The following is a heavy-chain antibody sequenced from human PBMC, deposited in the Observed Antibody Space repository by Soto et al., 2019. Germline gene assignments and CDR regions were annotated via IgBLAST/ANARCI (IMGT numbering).Heavy chain of an antibody. Sequence: EVQLVESGGGLVQPGGSLRLSCAASGFSFSTYSMNWVRQAPGKGLEWVSYISSRSYTIYYIDSVKGRFTISRDNAKRSLYVQMTSLRDEETARYYCARGGSSSDNGMDVWGQGTRVTVSS. V-gene: IGHV3-48*02. CDR3: ARGGSSSDNGMDV. D-gene: IGHD6-6*01. CDR1: GFSFSTYS. CDR2: ISSRSYTI. J-gene: IGHJ6*02.